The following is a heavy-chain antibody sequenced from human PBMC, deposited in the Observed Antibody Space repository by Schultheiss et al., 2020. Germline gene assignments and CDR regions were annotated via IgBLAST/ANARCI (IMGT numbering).Heavy chain of an antibody. CDR3: AKDSRLQWLVPQTIDY. D-gene: IGHD6-19*01. J-gene: IGHJ4*02. V-gene: IGHV3-30*02. CDR2: IRYDGSNK. CDR1: GFTFSSYG. Sequence: GGSLRLSCAASGFTFSSYGMHWVRQAPGKGLEWVAFIRYDGSNKYYADSVKGRFTISRDNSKNTLYLQMNSLRAEDTAVYYCAKDSRLQWLVPQTIDYWGQGTLVTVSS.